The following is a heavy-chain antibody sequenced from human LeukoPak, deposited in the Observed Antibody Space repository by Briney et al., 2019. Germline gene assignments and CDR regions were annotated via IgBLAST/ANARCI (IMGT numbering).Heavy chain of an antibody. CDR1: GFTFSSYW. CDR2: IEQDGSEK. D-gene: IGHD2-15*01. CDR3: ASHQGYRHDY. J-gene: IGHJ4*02. Sequence: GGSLRLSCAVSGFTFSSYWMSWVRQAPGKGLEWVANIEQDGSEKYYVDSVKGRFTISRDNAKNSLYLQMNSLRVEDTAVYYCASHQGYRHDYWGQGTLVTVSS. V-gene: IGHV3-7*01.